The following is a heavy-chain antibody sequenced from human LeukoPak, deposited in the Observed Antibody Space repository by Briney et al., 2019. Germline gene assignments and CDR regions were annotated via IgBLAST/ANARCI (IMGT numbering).Heavy chain of an antibody. J-gene: IGHJ4*02. Sequence: PGGTLRLSCGASGFTFSSYGMSWVRQAPGKGLEWVSAISGSGGSTYYADSVKGRFTISRDNSKNTLYLQMNSLRAEDTAVYYCAKDREKYCSGGSCYPIDYWGQGTLVTVSS. CDR1: GFTFSSYG. V-gene: IGHV3-23*01. CDR2: ISGSGGST. CDR3: AKDREKYCSGGSCYPIDY. D-gene: IGHD2-15*01.